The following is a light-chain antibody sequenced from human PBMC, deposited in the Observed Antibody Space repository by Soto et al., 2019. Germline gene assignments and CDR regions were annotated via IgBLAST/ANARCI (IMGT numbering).Light chain of an antibody. J-gene: IGLJ2*01. V-gene: IGLV2-23*01. CDR2: EGS. CDR1: SSDVGSYNL. CDR3: CSYAGSSTDVV. Sequence: QSALTQPASVSGSPGQSITISCTGTSSDVGSYNLVSWYQQHPGKAPKLMIYEGSKRPSGVSNRFSGSKSGNTASLTISGRQAEDEDEYYCCSYAGSSTDVVFGGGTKVTVL.